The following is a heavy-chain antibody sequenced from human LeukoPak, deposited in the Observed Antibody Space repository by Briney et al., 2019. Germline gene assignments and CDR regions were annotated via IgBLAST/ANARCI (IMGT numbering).Heavy chain of an antibody. CDR1: GVSISSYY. D-gene: IGHD5-18*01. CDR2: IYYSGSN. Sequence: SETLSLTCTGSGVSISSYYWSWIRQPPGKGREWIGYIYYSGSNNSNPSLNSRVTISVTTPKNQFSLKLSYVTAADPAVYYCARDCDTYGYGGYFDCWGQGTLVTVSS. J-gene: IGHJ4*02. V-gene: IGHV4-59*01. CDR3: ARDCDTYGYGGYFDC.